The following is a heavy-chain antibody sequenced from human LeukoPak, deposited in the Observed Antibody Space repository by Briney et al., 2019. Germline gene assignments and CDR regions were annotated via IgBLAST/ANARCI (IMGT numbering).Heavy chain of an antibody. V-gene: IGHV3-48*01. Sequence: AGGSLRLSCAASGFTFNTYTINWVRQAPGKGLEWVSYISGSRGIIDYADSVRGRFTISRDNAKNSLYLQMNSLRAEDTAVYYCARESTYYESSGQVAFDYWGQGTLVTVSS. J-gene: IGHJ4*02. CDR3: ARESTYYESSGQVAFDY. D-gene: IGHD3-22*01. CDR2: ISGSRGII. CDR1: GFTFNTYT.